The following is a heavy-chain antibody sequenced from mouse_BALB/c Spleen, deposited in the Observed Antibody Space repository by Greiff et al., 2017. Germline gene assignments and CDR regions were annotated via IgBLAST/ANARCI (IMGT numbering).Heavy chain of an antibody. J-gene: IGHJ2*01. D-gene: IGHD2-4*01. Sequence: EVKLQESGGGLVKPGGSLKLSCAASGFTFSSYAMSWVRQTPEKRLEWVASISSGGSTYYPDSVKGRFTISRDNARNILYLQMSSLRSEDTAMYYCARDDYDEGYYFDYWGQGTTLTVSS. V-gene: IGHV5-6-5*01. CDR1: GFTFSSYA. CDR2: ISSGGST. CDR3: ARDDYDEGYYFDY.